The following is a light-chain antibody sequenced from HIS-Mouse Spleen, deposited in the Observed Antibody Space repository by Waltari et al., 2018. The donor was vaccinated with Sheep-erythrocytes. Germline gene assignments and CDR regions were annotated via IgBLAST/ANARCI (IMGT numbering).Light chain of an antibody. CDR3: AAWDDSLSGNWV. Sequence: QSVLTQPPSASGTPGQRVTISCSGSSSNIGSNYVYWYQQLPETAPKLLIYRNNQRPSGVPDRFSGSKSGTSASLAISGLRSEDEADYYCAAWDDSLSGNWVFGGGTKLTVL. V-gene: IGLV1-47*01. J-gene: IGLJ3*02. CDR1: SSNIGSNY. CDR2: RNN.